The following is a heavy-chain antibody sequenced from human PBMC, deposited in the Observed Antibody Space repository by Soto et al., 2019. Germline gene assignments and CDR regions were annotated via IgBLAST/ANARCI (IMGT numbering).Heavy chain of an antibody. CDR3: AIQDCTNDVCLEAAVTVGGALEY. CDR2: ISGDGTTT. J-gene: IGHJ4*02. D-gene: IGHD2-8*01. Sequence: EVQLVESGGGLVQPGKALRRSCAASGFTFSKYWMHWVRQVPGKGPVWVSYISGDGTTTDYADSVKGRFTISRDNAKNTLYLQMDSLRVEATAVYYCAIQDCTNDVCLEAAVTVGGALEYWGQGAQVTVTS. CDR1: GFTFSKYW. V-gene: IGHV3-74*01.